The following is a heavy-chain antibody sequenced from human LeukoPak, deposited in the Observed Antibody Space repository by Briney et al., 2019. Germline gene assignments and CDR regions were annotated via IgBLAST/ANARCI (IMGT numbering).Heavy chain of an antibody. CDR2: INSDGSST. CDR3: ARVGGSYGPFDY. J-gene: IGHJ4*02. D-gene: IGHD3-16*01. Sequence: GGSLRLSCAASGFTFSSYWMHWVRQAPGKGLVWVSRINSDGSSTSYADSVKGRFTISRDNAKNTLYLQMNSLGAEDTAVYYCARVGGSYGPFDYWGQGTLVTVSS. V-gene: IGHV3-74*01. CDR1: GFTFSSYW.